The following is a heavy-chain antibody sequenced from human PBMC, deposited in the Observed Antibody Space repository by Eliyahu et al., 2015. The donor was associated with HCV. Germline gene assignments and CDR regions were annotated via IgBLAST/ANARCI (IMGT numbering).Heavy chain of an antibody. D-gene: IGHD3-10*01. Sequence: EVQLMESGGGLVEPGGSLRLSCAASGFTFXSYSMNWVRQAPGKGLEWVSSISSSSTYIYQPDSVKGRFTISRDDAKNSLSLQMNSLRAEDTAVYYCARTYYYAPGSPNYYYFDHWGQGTLVTVSS. CDR1: GFTFXSYS. J-gene: IGHJ4*02. CDR2: ISSSSTYI. V-gene: IGHV3-21*01. CDR3: ARTYYYAPGSPNYYYFDH.